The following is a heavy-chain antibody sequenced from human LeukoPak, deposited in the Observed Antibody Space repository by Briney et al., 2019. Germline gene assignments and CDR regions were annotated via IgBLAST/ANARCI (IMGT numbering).Heavy chain of an antibody. D-gene: IGHD3-22*01. Sequence: GGSLRLSCAASGFTLSSYAMSWVRQAPGKGLEWVSGISGSGDNTYYADSVKGRFTISRDNSKNTLYVQVNSLGTEDTAAYYCAKGSCYDSSGSFYFDYWGQGTLVTVSS. CDR1: GFTLSSYA. CDR2: ISGSGDNT. J-gene: IGHJ4*02. CDR3: AKGSCYDSSGSFYFDY. V-gene: IGHV3-23*01.